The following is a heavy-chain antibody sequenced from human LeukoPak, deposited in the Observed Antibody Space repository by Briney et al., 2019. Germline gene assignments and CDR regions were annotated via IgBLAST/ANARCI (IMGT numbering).Heavy chain of an antibody. CDR1: GFTFDDYG. CDR2: INWNGGST. J-gene: IGHJ4*02. CDR3: ARGYYDSRGSPFDY. V-gene: IGHV3-20*04. D-gene: IGHD3-22*01. Sequence: PGGSLRLSCAASGFTFDDYGMSWVRQAPGKGLEWVSGINWNGGSTGYADSVKGRFTISRDNAKNSLYLRMNSLRAEDTAIYYCARGYYDSRGSPFDYWGQGTLVTVAS.